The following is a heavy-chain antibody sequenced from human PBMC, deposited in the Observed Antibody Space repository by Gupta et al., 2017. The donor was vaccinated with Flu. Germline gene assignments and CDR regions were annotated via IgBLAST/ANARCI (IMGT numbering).Heavy chain of an antibody. CDR3: ASPFMVREWLDGMDV. J-gene: IGHJ6*02. CDR1: GFPFSSYS. CDR2: ISIISSYL. V-gene: IGHV3-21*01. D-gene: IGHD3-10*01. Sequence: DVQLVESGGGLVKHGGSLSLSCAASGFPFSSYSNNWVRQAPGKGLEWVSSISIISSYLYYADSVKGRFTISRDNAKNTLYLQMNSLRAEDTAVYYCASPFMVREWLDGMDVWGQGTTVTVSS.